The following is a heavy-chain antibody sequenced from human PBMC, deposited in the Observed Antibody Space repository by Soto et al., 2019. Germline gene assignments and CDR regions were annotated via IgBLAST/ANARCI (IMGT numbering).Heavy chain of an antibody. J-gene: IGHJ5*02. D-gene: IGHD2-15*01. CDR1: GGSISSSSYY. V-gene: IGHV4-39*01. CDR2: IYYSGST. Sequence: SETLSVNGNVSGGSISSSSYYWGWIRQPPGKGLEWIGSIYYSGSTYYNPYLKSRVTISVDTSKNQFSLKLSSVTVADTAVYYCATECSGGSCYQPTRFDPWGQGTRVTVS. CDR3: ATECSGGSCYQPTRFDP.